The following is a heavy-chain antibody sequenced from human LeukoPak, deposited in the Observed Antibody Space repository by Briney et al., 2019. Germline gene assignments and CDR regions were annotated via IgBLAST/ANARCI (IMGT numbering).Heavy chain of an antibody. CDR3: ATDGGPRSAVAGTWSPDY. V-gene: IGHV1-24*01. D-gene: IGHD6-19*01. J-gene: IGHJ4*02. Sequence: ASVTVSCKVSGYTLTELSMHWVRQAPGKGLEWMGGFDPEDGETIYAQKFQGRVTMTEDTSTDTAYMELSSLRSEDTAVYYCATDGGPRSAVAGTWSPDYWGQGTLVTVSS. CDR1: GYTLTELS. CDR2: FDPEDGET.